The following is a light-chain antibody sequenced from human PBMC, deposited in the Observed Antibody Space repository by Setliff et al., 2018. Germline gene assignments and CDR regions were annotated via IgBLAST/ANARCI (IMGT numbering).Light chain of an antibody. CDR3: SSYTSNSTYV. V-gene: IGLV2-14*03. J-gene: IGLJ1*01. Sequence: QSVLTQPASVSGSPGQSITISCTGTGTYNYVSWYQQHPGKAPQLIIYDVTNRPSGVSNRFSASKSGNTAPLTISGLQPEDDADYYCSSYTSNSTYVFGTGTKVTVL. CDR2: DVT. CDR1: GTYNY.